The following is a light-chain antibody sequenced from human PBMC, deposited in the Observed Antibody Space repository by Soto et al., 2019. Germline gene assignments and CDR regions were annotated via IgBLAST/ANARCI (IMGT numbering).Light chain of an antibody. CDR2: DAA. V-gene: IGKV3-20*01. CDR3: QQCGSSPLT. Sequence: EIVLTQSPATLSLSPGERATLSCRASQSVSSNYLAWYQQKPGQAPRLLIYDAASRATGIPDRFSASGSGTDFTLTISRLEPEDFAVYYCQQCGSSPLTFGGGTKVEIK. CDR1: QSVSSNY. J-gene: IGKJ4*01.